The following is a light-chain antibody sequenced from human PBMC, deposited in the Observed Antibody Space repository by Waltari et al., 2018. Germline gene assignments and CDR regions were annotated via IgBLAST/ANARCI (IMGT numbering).Light chain of an antibody. J-gene: IGKJ2*01. CDR3: QQYGRSWNT. CDR1: QSVSSNY. CDR2: DSS. V-gene: IGKV3-20*01. Sequence: ESVLTQSPGTLSLSPGERATLSCRASQSVSSNYLAWYQQRPGQAPRLLIHDSSSRATGIPDRFSGSGSGTDFTLTISRLEPEDFAVYYCQQYGRSWNTFGQGTKLEIK.